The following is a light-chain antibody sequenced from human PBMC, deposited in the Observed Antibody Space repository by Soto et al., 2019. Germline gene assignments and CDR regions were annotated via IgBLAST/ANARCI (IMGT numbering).Light chain of an antibody. CDR2: EVT. J-gene: IGLJ1*01. CDR1: SSDIGDYNF. CDR3: CSYAVSLIYV. V-gene: IGLV2-23*02. Sequence: QSALTQPASVSGSPGQSITISCTGTSSDIGDYNFVSWYQQVPGKAPKLIIYEVTKRPSGVSPRFSGSKSGNTASLTISGLRAEDEGDHSCCSYAVSLIYVFGSGTKVTV.